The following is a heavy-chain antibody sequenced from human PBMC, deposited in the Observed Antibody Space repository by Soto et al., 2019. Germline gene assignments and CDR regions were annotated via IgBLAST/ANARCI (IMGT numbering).Heavy chain of an antibody. V-gene: IGHV1-8*01. J-gene: IGHJ6*02. D-gene: IGHD3-3*01. CDR2: MNPNSGKT. CDR3: AREDTIFGVVVDYYYYYGMDV. CDR1: GYTFTSYD. Sequence: QVQLVQSGAEVKKPGASVKVSCKASGYTFTSYDINWVRQATGQGLEWMGWMNPNSGKTGYAQKFQGRVTMTRNTTISTAYMELSSLRSEDTAVYYCAREDTIFGVVVDYYYYYGMDVWGQGTTVTVSS.